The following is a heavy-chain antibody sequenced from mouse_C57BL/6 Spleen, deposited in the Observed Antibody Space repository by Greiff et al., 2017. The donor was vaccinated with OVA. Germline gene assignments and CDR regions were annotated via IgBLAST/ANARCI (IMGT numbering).Heavy chain of an antibody. J-gene: IGHJ3*01. CDR2: INPNNGGT. CDR3: ARAEGPPFAY. CDR1: GYTFTDYN. V-gene: IGHV1-18*01. D-gene: IGHD3-3*01. Sequence: EVQLQQSGPELVKPGASVKIPCKASGYTFTDYNMDWVKQSHGKSLEWIGDINPNNGGTIYNQKFKGKATLTVDKSSSTAYMELRSLTSEDTAGYYCARAEGPPFAYWGQGTLVTVSA.